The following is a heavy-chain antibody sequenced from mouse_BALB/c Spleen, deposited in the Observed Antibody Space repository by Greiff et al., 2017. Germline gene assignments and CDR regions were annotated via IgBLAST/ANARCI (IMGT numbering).Heavy chain of an antibody. D-gene: IGHD1-1*02. CDR1: GYAFSSYW. V-gene: IGHV1-80*01. J-gene: IGHJ4*01. CDR3: ARGPGGMDY. Sequence: QVQLQQSGAELVRPGSSVKIFCKASGYAFSSYWMNWVKQRPGQGLEWIGQIYPGDGDTNYKGKFKGKATLTADKSSSTAYMQLSSRTCEDAAVYFCARGPGGMDYWGQGTSVTVSS. CDR2: IYPGDGDT.